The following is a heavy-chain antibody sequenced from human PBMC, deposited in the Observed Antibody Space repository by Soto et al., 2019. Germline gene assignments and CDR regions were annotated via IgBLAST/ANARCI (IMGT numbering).Heavy chain of an antibody. CDR3: ARSFGWYAIDH. CDR1: SASIITEQR. D-gene: IGHD6-19*01. V-gene: IGHV4-4*02. Sequence: QMQLQESGPGLVKPSETLSLTCAVSSASIITEQRWTWVRQPPGKGLEWIGEIHHSGSTNNNPSLRSXXTXSXXKSNNQFSLNLNSVSAADTALYYCARSFGWYAIDHWGQGTLVIVSS. J-gene: IGHJ4*02. CDR2: IHHSGST.